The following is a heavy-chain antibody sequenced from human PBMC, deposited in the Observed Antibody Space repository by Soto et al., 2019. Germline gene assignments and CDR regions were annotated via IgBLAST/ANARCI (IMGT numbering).Heavy chain of an antibody. CDR1: GHTFTSYA. Sequence: APVKVSCKASGHTFTSYAIHWLRLAPGQRLEWMGWINAGNGNTKYSQKFQGRVTITRDTSASTAYMELSSLRSEDTAVYYCARVRILGYCSGGSCYSVSYGMDVWGQGTTVTVSS. CDR3: ARVRILGYCSGGSCYSVSYGMDV. J-gene: IGHJ6*02. V-gene: IGHV1-3*01. CDR2: INAGNGNT. D-gene: IGHD2-15*01.